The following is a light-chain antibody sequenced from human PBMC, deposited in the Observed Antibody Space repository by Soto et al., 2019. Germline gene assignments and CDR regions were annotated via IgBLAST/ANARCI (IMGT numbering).Light chain of an antibody. CDR2: SND. CDR3: AAWDDSLNGPV. Sequence: QSVLTQPPSASGTPGQRGTISCSGSSSNIGSNTVNWYQQLPGTAPKLLISSNDQRPSGVPDRFSGSKSGTSDSLAISGLQSEDEADYYCAAWDDSLNGPVFGGGTKLTVL. J-gene: IGLJ2*01. V-gene: IGLV1-44*01. CDR1: SSNIGSNT.